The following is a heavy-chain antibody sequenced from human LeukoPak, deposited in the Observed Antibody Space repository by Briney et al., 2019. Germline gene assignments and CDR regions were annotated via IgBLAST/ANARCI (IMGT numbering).Heavy chain of an antibody. V-gene: IGHV3-33*06. CDR1: GFTFSSYG. J-gene: IGHJ4*02. CDR3: AKAPVSSCTGTYCYHFDC. CDR2: IWYDGSNK. Sequence: GRSLRLSCAASGFTFSSYGMHWVRQAPGKGLEWVAVIWYDGSNKYYADSVKGRFTISRDNSKNTLYLQMNSLRAEDTAVYYCAKAPVSSCTGTYCYHFDCGGQGTLVTVSS. D-gene: IGHD2-21*02.